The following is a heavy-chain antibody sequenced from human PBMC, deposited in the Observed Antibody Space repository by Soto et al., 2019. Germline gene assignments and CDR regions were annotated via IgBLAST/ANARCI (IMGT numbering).Heavy chain of an antibody. Sequence: PSATLSLTCAASRRATSSSTSYWASIRQPPGKGLQWMRGIDSNGSTNFIPPLKSRTTLSVDTSRDQCSRKLNAVTAADTAVYYCATHYGDYYYYYVMDVWGQRTTVTVCS. CDR3: ATHYGDYYYYYVMDV. CDR2: IDSNGST. D-gene: IGHD4-17*01. CDR1: RRATSSSTSY. J-gene: IGHJ6*02. V-gene: IGHV4-39*01.